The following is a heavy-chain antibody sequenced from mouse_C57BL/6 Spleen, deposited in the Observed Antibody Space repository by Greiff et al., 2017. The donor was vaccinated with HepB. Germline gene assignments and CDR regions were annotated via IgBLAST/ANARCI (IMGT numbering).Heavy chain of an antibody. CDR2: ISDGGSYT. CDR1: GFTFSSYA. Sequence: EVKLMESGGGLVKPGGSLKLPCAASGFTFSSYAMSWVRQTPEKRLEWVATISDGGSYTYYPDNVKGRFTIARDNAKNNLYLQMSHLKSEDTAMYYCARGGVGRWMDYWGQGTSVTVSS. CDR3: ARGGVGRWMDY. J-gene: IGHJ4*01. V-gene: IGHV5-4*03. D-gene: IGHD4-1*01.